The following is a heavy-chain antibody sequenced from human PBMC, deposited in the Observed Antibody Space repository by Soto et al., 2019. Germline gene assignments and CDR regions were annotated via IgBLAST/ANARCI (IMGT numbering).Heavy chain of an antibody. V-gene: IGHV4-38-2*01. D-gene: IGHD3-22*01. J-gene: IGHJ5*02. CDR2: FYLGGST. CDR1: VYSLCSGFN. CDR3: ARVGPWVPYYYDSSPYTFENRFDP. Sequence: SETLRPSSAVSVYSLCSGFNGCWLRPPQVQGLEWIGSFYLGGSTSYNPSLNSRVTLSIDMPNNRGSLILNSVTAADTAVYYCARVGPWVPYYYDSSPYTFENRFDPWGQGTLVTVSS.